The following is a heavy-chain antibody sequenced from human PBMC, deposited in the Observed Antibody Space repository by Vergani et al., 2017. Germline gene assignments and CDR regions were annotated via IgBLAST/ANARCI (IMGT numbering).Heavy chain of an antibody. CDR2: IYTSGST. Sequence: QVQLQESGPGLVKPSETLSLTCTVSGGSISSYYWSWIRQPAGKGLEWIGRIYTSGSTNYNPSLNSRVTMSVDTSKNQFSLKLSSVTAADTAVYYCARVGYYDSSGKEAFDIWGQGTMVTVSS. D-gene: IGHD3-22*01. J-gene: IGHJ3*02. CDR3: ARVGYYDSSGKEAFDI. V-gene: IGHV4-4*07. CDR1: GGSISSYY.